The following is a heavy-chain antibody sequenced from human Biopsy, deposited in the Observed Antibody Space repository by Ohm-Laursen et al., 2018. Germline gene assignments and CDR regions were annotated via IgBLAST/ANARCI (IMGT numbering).Heavy chain of an antibody. CDR2: VYNGGIT. Sequence: PSQTLSLTCSVSGGSIISYYWTWIRQPTGKGLEWIGHVYNGGITNYNPSLKSRVTTSKDTSRNQFSLQVNSVTAADTAVYYCARTPRDSFWSGSYKRGLWFDPWGQGTLVIVSS. CDR3: ARTPRDSFWSGSYKRGLWFDP. V-gene: IGHV4-59*01. J-gene: IGHJ5*02. D-gene: IGHD3-3*01. CDR1: GGSIISYY.